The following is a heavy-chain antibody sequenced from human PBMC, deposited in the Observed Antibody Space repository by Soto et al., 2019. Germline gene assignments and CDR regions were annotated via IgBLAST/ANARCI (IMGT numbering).Heavy chain of an antibody. J-gene: IGHJ4*02. Sequence: PSETLSLTCTVSGVSIISDYSCWSWIRQPPGEGLEWIGHIFDSGTTYTNPSLRSQVAISLDTSKNHFSLTLSSVTAADTAVYYCARGPSGDKVHYWGQGALVTVSS. CDR1: GVSIISDYSC. CDR2: IFDSGTT. CDR3: ARGPSGDKVHY. D-gene: IGHD7-27*01. V-gene: IGHV4-30-4*01.